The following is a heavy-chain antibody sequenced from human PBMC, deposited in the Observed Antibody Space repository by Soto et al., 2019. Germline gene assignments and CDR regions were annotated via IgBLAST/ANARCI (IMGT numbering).Heavy chain of an antibody. J-gene: IGHJ5*02. D-gene: IGHD6-13*01. CDR2: INHSGST. V-gene: IGHV4-34*01. CDR3: GSLTPLYSSSWLNWFDP. CDR1: GGSFSGYY. Sequence: PSETLSLTCAVYGGSFSGYYWSWIRQPPGKGLEWIGEINHSGSTNYNPSLKSRVTISVDTSKNQFSLKLSSVTAADTAVYYCGSLTPLYSSSWLNWFDPWGQGTLVTVSS.